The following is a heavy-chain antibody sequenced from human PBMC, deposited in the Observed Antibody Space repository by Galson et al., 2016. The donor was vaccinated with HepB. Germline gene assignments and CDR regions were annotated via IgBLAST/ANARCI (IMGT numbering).Heavy chain of an antibody. CDR1: GFTFTTYG. CDR2: IPSDGSNQ. CDR3: AKDSDPRGDCYFVH. Sequence: SLRLSCAASGFTFTTYGMHWVRQAPGKGLEWVAVIPSDGSNQYYADSVKGRFTISRDISKNTLYLQMNSLRAEDKTVYYCAKDSDPRGDCYFVHWGQGTLVTVSS. V-gene: IGHV3-30*18. D-gene: IGHD2-21*02. J-gene: IGHJ5*02.